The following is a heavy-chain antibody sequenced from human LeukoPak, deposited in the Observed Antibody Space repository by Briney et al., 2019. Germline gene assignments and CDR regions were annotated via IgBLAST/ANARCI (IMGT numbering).Heavy chain of an antibody. CDR1: GFTFSDYY. CDR2: ISSSGSTI. J-gene: IGHJ4*02. D-gene: IGHD3-10*01. CDR3: ASGEDFRFDY. V-gene: IGHV3-11*04. Sequence: GWSLRLSCAASGFTFSDYYMRWIRQDPAKGLEWASYISSSGSTIYYADSLKRRFTISRDNAKNSLYLQMNSLRADDPAVYYCASGEDFRFDYWGQGTLVTVSS.